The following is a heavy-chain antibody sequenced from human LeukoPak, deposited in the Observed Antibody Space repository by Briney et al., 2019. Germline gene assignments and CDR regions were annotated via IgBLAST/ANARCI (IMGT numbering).Heavy chain of an antibody. CDR1: GLTVSSNY. CDR2: IFSGGST. D-gene: IGHD4-23*01. V-gene: IGHV3-53*01. J-gene: IGHJ4*02. Sequence: PGGSLRLSCAAAGLTVSSNYMSWVRQAPGKGLEWVSVIFSGGSTYYADSVRGRFTISRDNSKNTLYLQMNSLRAEDTAVYYCARGGGNSESDYWGQGTLVTVSS. CDR3: ARGGGNSESDY.